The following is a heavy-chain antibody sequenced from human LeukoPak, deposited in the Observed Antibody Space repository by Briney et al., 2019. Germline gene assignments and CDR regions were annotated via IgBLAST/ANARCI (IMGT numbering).Heavy chain of an antibody. J-gene: IGHJ4*02. D-gene: IGHD6-19*01. CDR3: ARAGIAVAAGLGY. CDR1: GGSVSSSGYF. CDR2: IATISFSGRT. V-gene: IGHV4-39*07. Sequence: SETLSLTCTVSGGSVSSSGYFWGWIRQPPGKGLEWIASIATISFSGRTYYNPSLKSRVTISVDRSKNQFSLRLSSVTAADTAVYYCARAGIAVAAGLGYWGQGTLVTVSS.